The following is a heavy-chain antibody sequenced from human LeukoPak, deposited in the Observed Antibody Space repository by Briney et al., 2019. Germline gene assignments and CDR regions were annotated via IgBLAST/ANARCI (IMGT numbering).Heavy chain of an antibody. CDR3: ARRAMRLGELSLKGTFDY. V-gene: IGHV3-20*04. D-gene: IGHD3-16*02. Sequence: RPGGSLRLSCAASGFTFDDYGMSWVRQAPGKGLEWVSGINWNGGSTGYADSVKGRFTISRDNAKNSLYLQMNSLRAEDTALYYCARRAMRLGELSLKGTFDYWSQGTLVTVSS. CDR1: GFTFDDYG. J-gene: IGHJ4*02. CDR2: INWNGGST.